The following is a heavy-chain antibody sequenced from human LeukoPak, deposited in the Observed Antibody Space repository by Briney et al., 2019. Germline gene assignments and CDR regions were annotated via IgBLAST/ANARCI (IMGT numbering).Heavy chain of an antibody. J-gene: IGHJ4*02. D-gene: IGHD3-9*01. CDR3: ARRMTAYYSPFDS. V-gene: IGHV1-2*02. CDR2: INPYSGDT. Sequence: ASVTVSCEASGYTFTDYYIHWVRQAPGQGLEWMGWINPYSGDTNYAQKFQGRVTMTRDTSISTAYMELSRLRSDDTAVYYCARRMTAYYSPFDSWGQGTQVTVSS. CDR1: GYTFTDYY.